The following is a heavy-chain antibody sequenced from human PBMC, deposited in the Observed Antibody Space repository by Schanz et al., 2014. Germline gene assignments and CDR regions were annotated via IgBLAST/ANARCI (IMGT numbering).Heavy chain of an antibody. CDR1: GFTFSSYW. J-gene: IGHJ4*02. CDR3: VRDYNWGFDN. CDR2: INSDDTTK. D-gene: IGHD7-27*01. V-gene: IGHV3-74*03. Sequence: EVRLVESGGGLVQSGGSLRLSCAASGFTFSSYWMHWVRQAPGKGLVWVSRINSDDTTKTYADSVKGRFTISRDNAKSSLYLQMSSLRDEDTAIYYCVRDYNWGFDNWGQGTLVTVSS.